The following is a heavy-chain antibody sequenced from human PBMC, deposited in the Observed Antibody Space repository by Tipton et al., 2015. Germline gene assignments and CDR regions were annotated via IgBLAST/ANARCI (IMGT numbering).Heavy chain of an antibody. CDR3: ASGGYYYYSALDV. D-gene: IGHD1-26*01. V-gene: IGHV3-23*01. CDR2: VSGTSGSI. J-gene: IGHJ6*02. Sequence: SLRLSCALSGFTFRTYAMSWVRQAPGKGLEWVSAVSGTSGSIYYADSVKGRFTLSKGTSNNTLYLQMNSLRAEDTAVYYCASGGYYYYSALDVWGQGTTVTVSS. CDR1: GFTFRTYA.